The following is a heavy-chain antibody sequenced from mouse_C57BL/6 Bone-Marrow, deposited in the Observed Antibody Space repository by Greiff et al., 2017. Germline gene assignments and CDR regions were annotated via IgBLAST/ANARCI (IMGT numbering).Heavy chain of an antibody. CDR3: ARLPYYYGSSYGWFAY. CDR2: IRSGGSYT. CDR1: GFTFSSYG. V-gene: IGHV5-6*01. Sequence: EVMLVESGGDLVKPGGSLKLSCAASGFTFSSYGMSWVRPTPDKRLEWVATIRSGGSYTYYPDSVKGRFTISRDNAKNTLYLQISSLKSEDTAMYYCARLPYYYGSSYGWFAYWGQGTLVTVSA. J-gene: IGHJ3*01. D-gene: IGHD1-1*01.